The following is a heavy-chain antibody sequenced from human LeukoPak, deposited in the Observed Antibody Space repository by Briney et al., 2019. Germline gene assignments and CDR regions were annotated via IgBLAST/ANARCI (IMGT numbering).Heavy chain of an antibody. CDR2: IYYSGST. CDR3: ASGIADY. D-gene: IGHD6-13*01. CDR1: GGSISSHY. Sequence: SETLSLTCTVSGGSISSHYWSWLRQPPGKGLEWIGYIYYSGSTNYNPSLKSRVTISVDTSKNQFSLKLSSVTAADTAVYYCASGIADYWGQGTLVTVSS. V-gene: IGHV4-59*11. J-gene: IGHJ4*02.